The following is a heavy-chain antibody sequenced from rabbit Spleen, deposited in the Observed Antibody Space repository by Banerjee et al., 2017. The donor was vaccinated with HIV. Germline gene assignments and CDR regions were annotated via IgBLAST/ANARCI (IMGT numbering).Heavy chain of an antibody. CDR1: GFDLSSSYF. CDR3: ARHTNGGVRIFNL. CDR2: IYTTGGNT. Sequence: QSLEESGGDLVKPGASLTLTCTASGFDLSSSYFMCWVRQAPGKGLEWIACIYTTGGNTYYASWAKGRFTVSKTSSTTVTLQMTGLTAADTATYFCARHTNGGVRIFNLWGQGTLVTVS. D-gene: IGHD1-1*01. J-gene: IGHJ4*01. V-gene: IGHV1S40*01.